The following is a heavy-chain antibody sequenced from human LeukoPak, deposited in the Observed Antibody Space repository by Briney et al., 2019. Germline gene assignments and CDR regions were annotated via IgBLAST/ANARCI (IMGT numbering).Heavy chain of an antibody. D-gene: IGHD3-22*01. J-gene: IGHJ4*02. Sequence: GSLRLSCAASGFKLNDYYMSWIRQAPGKGLEWISYITSSGSQYYSDSMKGRFTISRDAASDSLFLQMNSLRVEDTAVYFCTRDQDAGYGLGYWGQGTLVTVSS. CDR3: TRDQDAGYGLGY. CDR1: GFKLNDYY. V-gene: IGHV3-11*01. CDR2: ITSSGSQ.